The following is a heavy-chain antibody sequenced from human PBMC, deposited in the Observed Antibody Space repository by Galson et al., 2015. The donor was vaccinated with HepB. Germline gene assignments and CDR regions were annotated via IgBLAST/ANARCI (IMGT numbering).Heavy chain of an antibody. Sequence: SLRLSCAASGFTFHTKSMHWVRQAPGKGLEWLAIISSDNSIVYYADSVRGRFAISRDNSKNTLYLQMNSLRIEDTAVYYCAKDWQWLTDYWGQGTLVTVSS. CDR1: GFTFHTKS. CDR2: ISSDNSIV. CDR3: AKDWQWLTDY. J-gene: IGHJ4*02. V-gene: IGHV3-30*09. D-gene: IGHD6-19*01.